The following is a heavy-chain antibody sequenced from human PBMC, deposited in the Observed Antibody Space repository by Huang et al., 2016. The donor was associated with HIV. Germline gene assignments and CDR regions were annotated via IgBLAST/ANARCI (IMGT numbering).Heavy chain of an antibody. D-gene: IGHD3-9*01. CDR1: EYTLTELS. J-gene: IGHJ4*02. CDR3: ATGFDVFFDF. Sequence: QVQLVPSRAEVKKPGASVKVSCKVSEYTLTELSIHWVRQPPGKGLEWMGGFDPEIGETIYDQKFQGRVTMTEDTSTETAFMELSGLRPEDTAVYYCATGFDVFFDFWGQGTLVTVSS. V-gene: IGHV1-24*01. CDR2: FDPEIGET.